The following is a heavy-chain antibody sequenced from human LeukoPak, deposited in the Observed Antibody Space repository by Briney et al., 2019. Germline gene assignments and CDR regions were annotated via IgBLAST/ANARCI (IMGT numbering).Heavy chain of an antibody. CDR1: GFTFSSYE. V-gene: IGHV3-48*03. D-gene: IGHD3-10*02. CDR3: XELGITMIGGV. J-gene: IGHJ6*04. Sequence: GGSLRLSCAASGFTFSSYEMNWVRQAPGKGLEWVSYISSSGSTIYYADSVKGRFTISRDNAKNSLYLQMNSLRAEDTAVYYXXELGITMIGGVWGKGTTVTISS. CDR2: ISSSGSTI.